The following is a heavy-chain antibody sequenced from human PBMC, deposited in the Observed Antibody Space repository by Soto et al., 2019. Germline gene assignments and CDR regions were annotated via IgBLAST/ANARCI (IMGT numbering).Heavy chain of an antibody. CDR1: GYIFTTYG. CDR3: ARDRPPGSLYGMDA. Sequence: QIKLVQSGGEMERPGASVTVSCEASGYIFTTYGLSWVRQTPAHGLEWMGWISADSGYTQYAQFLQGRVTMTRDTSTHTGYMELRDLTSDDTGIYYCARDRPPGSLYGMDAWGQGPAVTVSS. J-gene: IGHJ6*02. V-gene: IGHV1-18*01. CDR2: ISADSGYT.